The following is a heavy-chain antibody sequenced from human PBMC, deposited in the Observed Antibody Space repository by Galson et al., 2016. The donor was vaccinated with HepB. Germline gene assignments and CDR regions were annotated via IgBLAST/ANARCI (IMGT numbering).Heavy chain of an antibody. J-gene: IGHJ4*02. D-gene: IGHD3-22*01. V-gene: IGHV3-74*01. CDR2: INPDGSWT. CDR1: GFTFSRYW. Sequence: SLRLSCAASGFTFSRYWIHWVRQAPGKGLMWVSRINPDGSWTTYADSAKGRFTISRDNTNNTLFLQMNSLTAEDTAIYYCAKAKTRGGFGNYNYMDVWGQGALVTVSS. CDR3: AKAKTRGGFGNYNYMDV.